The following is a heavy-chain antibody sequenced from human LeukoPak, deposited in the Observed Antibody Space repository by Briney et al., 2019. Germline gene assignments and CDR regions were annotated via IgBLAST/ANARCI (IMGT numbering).Heavy chain of an antibody. CDR2: ISYDGKDE. V-gene: IGHV3-30*02. CDR3: AKARGSGFQRGDAFDV. Sequence: PGGSLRLSCAVSGFTFSAFGMNWVRQAPGKGLQWLAFISYDGKDEYYSDSVKGRLTVSRDNSKSTLYVQMDSLRTEDTAVYYCAKARGSGFQRGDAFDVWGQGTRVTVSS. J-gene: IGHJ3*01. CDR1: GFTFSAFG. D-gene: IGHD6-19*01.